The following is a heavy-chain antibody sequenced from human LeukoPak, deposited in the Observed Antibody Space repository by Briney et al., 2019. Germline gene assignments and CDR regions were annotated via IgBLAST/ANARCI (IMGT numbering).Heavy chain of an antibody. Sequence: PGGSLRFSCAASGFTVSSNYMSWVRQAPGKGLEGVSIIYSGGSTFYADSVKGRFTISRDNSKNTLYLQLNSLRAEDTALYYCATYIVGPTLDYWGQGALVTVSS. CDR2: IYSGGST. CDR3: ATYIVGPTLDY. CDR1: GFTVSSNY. D-gene: IGHD1-26*01. V-gene: IGHV3-53*01. J-gene: IGHJ4*02.